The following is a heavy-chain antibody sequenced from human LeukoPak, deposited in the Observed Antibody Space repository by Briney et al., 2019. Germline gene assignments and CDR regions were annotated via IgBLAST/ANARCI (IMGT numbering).Heavy chain of an antibody. CDR3: ARDQYDTWSRRGNFDS. J-gene: IGHJ4*02. V-gene: IGHV3-7*03. Sequence: GGSLRLSCVASGFTFGKYWMSWVRQAPGKGLEWVANIKLDGSEKNYVDSVKGRFTVSRDDTKNSLYLQMNSLRVEDTAVFYCARDQYDTWSRRGNFDSWGQGTLVIVSS. D-gene: IGHD3-3*01. CDR1: GFTFGKYW. CDR2: IKLDGSEK.